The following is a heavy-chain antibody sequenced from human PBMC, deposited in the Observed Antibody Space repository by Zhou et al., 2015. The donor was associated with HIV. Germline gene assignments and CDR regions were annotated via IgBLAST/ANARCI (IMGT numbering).Heavy chain of an antibody. CDR2: INPSGDST. CDR1: GYTFTSYY. J-gene: IGHJ3*02. CDR3: ARSYYDSSGPNAFDI. Sequence: QVQLVQSGAEVKKPGASVKVSCKASGYTFTSYYIHWVRQAPGQGLEWMGIINPSGDSTTYAQKFQGRVTMTRDTSTSTVYMDLSSLISEDTAVYYCARSYYDSSGPNAFDIWGQGTMVTVSS. V-gene: IGHV1-46*01. D-gene: IGHD3-22*01.